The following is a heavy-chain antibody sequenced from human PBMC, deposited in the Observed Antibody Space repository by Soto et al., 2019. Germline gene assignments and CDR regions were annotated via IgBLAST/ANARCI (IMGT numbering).Heavy chain of an antibody. D-gene: IGHD1-26*01. CDR2: IYYSGTT. Sequence: QVQLQESGPGLVKPSDTLSLTCAVSGYSISSSNWWGWIRQPPGKGLEWIGYIYYSGTTYYNPSLKSRRTMSVDTSQNQFSLKLTSVTAVDPAVYYCARRESQGPIDYWGQGTLVTVSS. V-gene: IGHV4-28*01. CDR1: GYSISSSNW. J-gene: IGHJ4*02. CDR3: ARRESQGPIDY.